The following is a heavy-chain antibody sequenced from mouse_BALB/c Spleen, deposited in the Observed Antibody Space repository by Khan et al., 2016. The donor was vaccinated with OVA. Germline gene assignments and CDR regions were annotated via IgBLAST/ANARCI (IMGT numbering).Heavy chain of an antibody. Sequence: VQLKESGPELVKPGASVKMSCEASGYTFTSYVIHWVKQKPGQGLEGIGYIYPFNDDTKYNEKFKGTATLTSDTSSSTAYMELRSLTSEDSAVYYCAKNYRYDVYFDYWGQGTTLTVSS. CDR2: IYPFNDDT. D-gene: IGHD2-14*01. J-gene: IGHJ2*01. V-gene: IGHV1S136*01. CDR3: AKNYRYDVYFDY. CDR1: GYTFTSYV.